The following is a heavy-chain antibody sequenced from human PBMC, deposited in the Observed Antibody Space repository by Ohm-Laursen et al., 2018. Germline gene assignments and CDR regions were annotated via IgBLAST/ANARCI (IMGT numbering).Heavy chain of an antibody. D-gene: IGHD2-21*02. J-gene: IGHJ1*01. V-gene: IGHV3-11*01. CDR2: ISSSGSTI. CDR3: ARGDRIAYCGGDCYPEYFQH. CDR1: GFTFSDYY. Sequence: GSLRLSCAASGFTFSDYYMSWIRQAPGTGLEWVSYISSSGSTINYADSVKGRFTISRDSAKNSLYLQMNSLRAEDTAVYYCARGDRIAYCGGDCYPEYFQHWGQGTLVTVSS.